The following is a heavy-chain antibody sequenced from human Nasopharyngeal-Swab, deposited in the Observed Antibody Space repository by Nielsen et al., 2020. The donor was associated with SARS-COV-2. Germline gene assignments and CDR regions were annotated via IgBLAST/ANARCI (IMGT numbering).Heavy chain of an antibody. CDR3: ARRGGTAGSDAFDI. Sequence: VRQMPGKGLEWMGRIDPSDSYTNYSPSFQGHVTISADKSISTANLQWSSLKASDTAMYYCARRGGTAGSDAFDIWGQGTMVTVSS. V-gene: IGHV5-10-1*01. CDR2: IDPSDSYT. D-gene: IGHD6-13*01. J-gene: IGHJ3*02.